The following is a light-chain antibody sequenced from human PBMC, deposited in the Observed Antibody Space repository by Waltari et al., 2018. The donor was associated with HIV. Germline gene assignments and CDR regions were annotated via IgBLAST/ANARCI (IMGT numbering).Light chain of an antibody. J-gene: IGLJ2*01. Sequence: QSVLTQPPSVSAAPGQKVIISCSGGYSNIGKSSVSWYQQLPGTAPKLLIYERNRRPSGIPDRFSGSKSGTSATLAITGLQSGDEADYFCGTWDTSLSVGIFGGGTKLTVL. V-gene: IGLV1-51*01. CDR1: YSNIGKSS. CDR3: GTWDTSLSVGI. CDR2: ERN.